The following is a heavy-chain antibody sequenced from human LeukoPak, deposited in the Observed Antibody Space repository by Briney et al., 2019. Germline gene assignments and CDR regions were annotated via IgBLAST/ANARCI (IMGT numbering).Heavy chain of an antibody. V-gene: IGHV1-2*02. Sequence: ASVKVSCKASGYIFTGYYMHWVRQAPGQGLEWMGWINPNSGGTNYAQKFQGRVTMTRDTSTSTVYMELSSLRSEDTAVYYCARDLSAASDAFDIWGQGTMVTVSS. D-gene: IGHD6-25*01. CDR3: ARDLSAASDAFDI. J-gene: IGHJ3*02. CDR2: INPNSGGT. CDR1: GYIFTGYY.